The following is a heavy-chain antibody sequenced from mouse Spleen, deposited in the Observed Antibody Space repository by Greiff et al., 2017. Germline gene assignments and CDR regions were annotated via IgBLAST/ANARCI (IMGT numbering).Heavy chain of an antibody. V-gene: IGHV1-26*01. Sequence: EVQLQQSGPELVKPGASVKISCKASGYTFTDYYMNWVKQSHGKSLEWIGDINPNNGGTSYNQKFKGKATLTVDKSSSTAYMELRSLTSEDSAVYYCARMDYGSFDYWGQGTTLTVSS. CDR3: ARMDYGSFDY. D-gene: IGHD1-1*01. CDR1: GYTFTDYY. J-gene: IGHJ2*01. CDR2: INPNNGGT.